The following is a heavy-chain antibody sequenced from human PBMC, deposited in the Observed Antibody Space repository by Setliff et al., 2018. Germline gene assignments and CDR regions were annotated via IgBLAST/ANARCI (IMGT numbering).Heavy chain of an antibody. CDR1: GDSLSDYY. V-gene: IGHV4-34*01. D-gene: IGHD1-26*01. J-gene: IGHJ4*02. CDR3: ARDNPILGATDY. Sequence: SETLSLTCAVYGDSLSDYYWSWIRQAPGKGPEWIEEINHRGSTNYSPSLRSRVTMSVDTSKKQFSLNLTSVTAADTALYFCARDNPILGATDYWGQGALVTVSS. CDR2: INHRGST.